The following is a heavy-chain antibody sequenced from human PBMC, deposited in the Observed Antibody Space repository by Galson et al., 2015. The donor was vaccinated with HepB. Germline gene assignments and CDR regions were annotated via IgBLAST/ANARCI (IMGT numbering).Heavy chain of an antibody. CDR3: AREPMLPMGFDY. Sequence: SETLSLTCTVSGGSINSEYWSWIRQAAGKGPEYIRRILMSGSSNYNPSLKSRATMSIEKSRSQSSLKMKSVNAADTAMYYCAREPMLPMGFDYWGQGILVPVSS. CDR2: ILMSGSS. J-gene: IGHJ4*02. D-gene: IGHD3-10*02. CDR1: GGSINSEY. V-gene: IGHV4-4*07.